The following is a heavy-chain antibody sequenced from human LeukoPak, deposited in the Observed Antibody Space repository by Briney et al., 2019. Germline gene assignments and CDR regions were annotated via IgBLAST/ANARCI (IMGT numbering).Heavy chain of an antibody. CDR3: ARDVLGYYGSGSPVYYGMDV. V-gene: IGHV4-31*03. CDR1: GGSISSGGYY. J-gene: IGHJ6*02. CDR2: IYYSGST. D-gene: IGHD3-10*01. Sequence: SETLSLTCTVSGGSISSGGYYWGWIRQHPGKGLEWIGYIYYSGSTYYNPSLKSRVTISVDTSKNQFSLKLSSVTAADTAVYYCARDVLGYYGSGSPVYYGMDVWGQGTTVTVSS.